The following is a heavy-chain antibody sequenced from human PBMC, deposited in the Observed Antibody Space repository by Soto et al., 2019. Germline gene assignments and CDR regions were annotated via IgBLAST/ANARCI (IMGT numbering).Heavy chain of an antibody. Sequence: SETLSLTCAVYGGSFSGYYWSWIRQPPGKGLEWIGEINHSGSTNYNPSLKSRVTISVDTSKNQFSLKLSSVTAADTAVYYCARAVVVVVAATSGRGNWFDPWGQGTLVTVSS. CDR2: INHSGST. V-gene: IGHV4-34*01. CDR1: GGSFSGYY. CDR3: ARAVVVVVAATSGRGNWFDP. J-gene: IGHJ5*02. D-gene: IGHD2-15*01.